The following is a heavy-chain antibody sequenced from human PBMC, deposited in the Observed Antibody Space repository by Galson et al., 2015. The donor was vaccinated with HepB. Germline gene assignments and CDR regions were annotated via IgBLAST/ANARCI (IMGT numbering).Heavy chain of an antibody. CDR3: AKEAISWSPYFDY. J-gene: IGHJ4*02. D-gene: IGHD3-3*01. CDR1: GFTFGSYG. CDR2: LSYDGSNK. Sequence: SLRLSCAASGFTFGSYGMHWVRQAPGKGLEWVAGLSYDGSNKYYADSVAGRFTISRDISKNTLSLQMNGLRVEDAAVYYCAKEAISWSPYFDYWGQGTLVTVSS. V-gene: IGHV3-30*18.